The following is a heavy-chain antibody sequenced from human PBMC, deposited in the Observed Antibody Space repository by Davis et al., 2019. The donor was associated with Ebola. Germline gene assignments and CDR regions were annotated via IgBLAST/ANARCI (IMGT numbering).Heavy chain of an antibody. J-gene: IGHJ5*02. CDR3: ARSYDSSGNNWFDP. CDR2: IYYSGTT. V-gene: IGHV4-31*03. CDR1: GGSISRGGYY. D-gene: IGHD3-22*01. Sequence: MPSETLSLTCTVSGGSISRGGYYWTWIRQHPGKGLEWIGNIYYSGTTYPNPSLKSRLRMSVDTYKNQFSLNLSSVTAADTAVYYCARSYDSSGNNWFDPWGQGTLVTVSS.